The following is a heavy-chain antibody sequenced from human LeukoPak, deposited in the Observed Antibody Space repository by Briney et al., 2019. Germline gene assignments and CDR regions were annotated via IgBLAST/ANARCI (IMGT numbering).Heavy chain of an antibody. D-gene: IGHD5-24*01. CDR2: ISSSSSYI. V-gene: IGHV3-21*01. CDR3: ARRRDGYNYAFDI. J-gene: IGHJ3*02. CDR1: EFTFSSYS. Sequence: GGSLRLSCAASEFTFSSYSMNWVRQAPGKGLEWVSSISSSSSYIYYADSVKGRFTISRDNSKNTLYLQMGSLRAEDMAVYYCARRRDGYNYAFDIWGQGTMVTVSS.